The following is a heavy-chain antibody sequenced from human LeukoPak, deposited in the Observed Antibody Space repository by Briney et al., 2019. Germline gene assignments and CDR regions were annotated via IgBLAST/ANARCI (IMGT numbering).Heavy chain of an antibody. Sequence: GGSLRLSCAASGFTFSSYAMSWIRQAPGKGLEWVSYISSSGSTIYYADSVKGRFTISRDNAKNSLYLQMNSLRAEDTAVYYCARALVGSGINYYYYGMDVWGQGTTVTVSS. CDR3: ARALVGSGINYYYYGMDV. J-gene: IGHJ6*02. CDR1: GFTFSSYA. D-gene: IGHD3-10*01. V-gene: IGHV3-11*01. CDR2: ISSSGSTI.